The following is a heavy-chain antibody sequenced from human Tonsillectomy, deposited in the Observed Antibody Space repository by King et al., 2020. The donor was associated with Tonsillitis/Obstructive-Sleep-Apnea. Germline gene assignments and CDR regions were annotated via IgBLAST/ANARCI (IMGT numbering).Heavy chain of an antibody. CDR3: ARGSMITFGGVNFDY. CDR2: ISSSSINL. Sequence: VQLVESGGGLVQPGGSLRLSCASSGFTFSGYSMNWVRQAPGKGLEGVSYISSSSINLYYADSVKGRFTISRDNAKNSLYLQMNSLRDEDTAVYYCARGSMITFGGVNFDYWGQGTLVTVSS. J-gene: IGHJ4*02. V-gene: IGHV3-48*02. D-gene: IGHD3-16*01. CDR1: GFTFSGYS.